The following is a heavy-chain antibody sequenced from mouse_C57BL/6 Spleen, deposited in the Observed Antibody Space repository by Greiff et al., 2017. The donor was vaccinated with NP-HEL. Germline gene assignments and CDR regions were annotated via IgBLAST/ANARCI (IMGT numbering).Heavy chain of an antibody. J-gene: IGHJ4*01. CDR3: AVITTVDYAMDY. Sequence: QVHVKQPGAELVKPGASVKLSCKASGYTFTSYWMHWVKQRPGQGLEWIGMIHPNSGSTNYNEKFKSKATLTVDKSSSTAYMQLSSLTSEDSAVYYCAVITTVDYAMDYWGQGTSVTVSS. CDR2: IHPNSGST. CDR1: GYTFTSYW. D-gene: IGHD1-1*01. V-gene: IGHV1-64*01.